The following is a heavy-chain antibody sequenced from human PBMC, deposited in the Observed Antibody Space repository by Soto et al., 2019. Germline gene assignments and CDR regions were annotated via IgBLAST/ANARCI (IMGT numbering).Heavy chain of an antibody. V-gene: IGHV2-5*01. CDR2: IYWYEDN. Sequence: QITLKESGPTLVKPTQTLTLTCTFSGFSLSTRGEAVSWFRQPPGKALQWLALIYWYEDNWYSPSPKRRLTITDDTSKNQVALTMTSMDHVGTSTYFCAHRLRGYAYYFDSWGQGTLVTVSS. J-gene: IGHJ4*02. CDR1: GFSLSTRGEA. CDR3: AHRLRGYAYYFDS. D-gene: IGHD5-12*01.